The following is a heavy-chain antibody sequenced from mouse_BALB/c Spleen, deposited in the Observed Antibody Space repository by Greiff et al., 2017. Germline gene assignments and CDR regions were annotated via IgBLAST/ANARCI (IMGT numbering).Heavy chain of an antibody. CDR2: IYPGDGDT. J-gene: IGHJ4*01. D-gene: IGHD2-1*01. V-gene: IGHV1-80*01. Sequence: QVQLKQSGAELVRPGSSVKISCKASGYAFSSYWMNWVKQRPGQGLEWIGQIYPGDGDTNYNGKFKGKATLTADKSSSTAYMQLSSLTSEDTAVYYCARGPGKAMDYWGQGTSVTVSS. CDR3: ARGPGKAMDY. CDR1: GYAFSSYW.